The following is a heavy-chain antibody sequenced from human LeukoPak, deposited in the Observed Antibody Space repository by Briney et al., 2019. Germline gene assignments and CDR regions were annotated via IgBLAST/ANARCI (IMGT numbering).Heavy chain of an antibody. Sequence: RASVKVSCKASGYTFTSYYLHWVRQAPGQGLEWMGIINPSVGITRYAQKFQGRVTMTRDTSTSTVYMELSNLRSEDTAIYYCAREARNGDYFDYWGQGTLVTVSS. CDR2: INPSVGIT. D-gene: IGHD3-10*01. CDR3: AREARNGDYFDY. CDR1: GYTFTSYY. J-gene: IGHJ4*02. V-gene: IGHV1-46*01.